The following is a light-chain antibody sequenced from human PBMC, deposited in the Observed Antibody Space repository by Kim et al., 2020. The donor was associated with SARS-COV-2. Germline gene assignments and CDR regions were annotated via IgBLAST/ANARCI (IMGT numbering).Light chain of an antibody. V-gene: IGKV3-20*01. J-gene: IGKJ1*01. Sequence: EIVLTQSPGTLSLSPGERATLSCRASQSVTSNHLAWYQQKPGQAPRLLIYGASCRATGIPSRFSGSGSGTDFTLTISRLEPEDFAVYFCHQYGISRTFGQGTKVDIK. CDR3: HQYGISRT. CDR2: GAS. CDR1: QSVTSNH.